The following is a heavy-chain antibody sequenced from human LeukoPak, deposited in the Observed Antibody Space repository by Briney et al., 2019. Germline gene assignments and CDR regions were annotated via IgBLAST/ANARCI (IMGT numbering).Heavy chain of an antibody. CDR2: IVPIFGTA. CDR3: ARDLGVRYNWNDGNSWFDP. Sequence: GPSVKVSCKASGGTFSSYAISWVRQAPGQGLEWMGGIVPIFGTANYAQKFQGKVTITTDKSTSTAYMELISLRSEDTAVYYCARDLGVRYNWNDGNSWFDPWGQGTLVTVSS. D-gene: IGHD1-1*01. J-gene: IGHJ5*02. V-gene: IGHV1-69*05. CDR1: GGTFSSYA.